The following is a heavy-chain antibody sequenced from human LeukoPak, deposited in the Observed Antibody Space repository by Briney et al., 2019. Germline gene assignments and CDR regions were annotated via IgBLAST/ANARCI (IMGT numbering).Heavy chain of an antibody. V-gene: IGHV3-11*01. D-gene: IGHD2-21*02. J-gene: IGHJ4*02. CDR2: ISSSGSTI. Sequence: GGSLRLSCAASGFTLSDYYMSWIRQAPGKGLEWVSYISSSGSTIYYADSVKGRFTISRDNAKNSLYLQMNSLRAEDTAVYYSARASRGEVVVTAIIYWGQGTLVTVSS. CDR3: ARASRGEVVVTAIIY. CDR1: GFTLSDYY.